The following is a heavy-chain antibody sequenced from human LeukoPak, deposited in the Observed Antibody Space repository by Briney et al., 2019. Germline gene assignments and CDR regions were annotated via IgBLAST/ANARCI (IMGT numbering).Heavy chain of an antibody. CDR1: GGSFSCYY. V-gene: IGHV4-34*01. D-gene: IGHD6-13*01. J-gene: IGHJ5*02. CDR3: ARGISGKRAAGKVGWFDP. CDR2: INHSGST. Sequence: SETLSLTCAVYGGSFSCYYWSWIRQPPGKGLEWIGEINHSGSTNNNPSLKSRVAISVDTSKNQFSLKLSSVTAADTAVYYCARGISGKRAAGKVGWFDPWGQGTLVTVSS.